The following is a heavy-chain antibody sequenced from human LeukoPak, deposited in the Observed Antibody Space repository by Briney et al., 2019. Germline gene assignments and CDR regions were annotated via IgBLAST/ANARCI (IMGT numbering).Heavy chain of an antibody. V-gene: IGHV3-7*01. CDR1: GFTFSRYW. CDR2: IKQDGSEK. Sequence: GGSLRLSCAASGFTFSRYWMSWARQAPGEGLEWMAKIKQDGSEKYYADSVKGRFTISRDNAKNSLFLQMDSLRVEDTALYFCARDDPYFFDYWGQGTLVTVSS. J-gene: IGHJ4*02. CDR3: ARDDPYFFDY.